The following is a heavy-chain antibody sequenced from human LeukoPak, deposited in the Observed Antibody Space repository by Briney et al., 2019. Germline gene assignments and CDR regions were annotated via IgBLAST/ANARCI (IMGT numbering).Heavy chain of an antibody. CDR2: ITASGST. D-gene: IGHD6-19*01. CDR1: GGSISSHY. CDR3: ARDEGRHSSAWD. Sequence: PSETLSLTCTVSGGSISSHYWSWIRQPAGEGLEGIGRITASGSTNCNPSLRGRVTMSVDTSKSHFSLKLSSVTAADTAVYYCARDEGRHSSAWDWGQGTLVTVSS. J-gene: IGHJ4*02. V-gene: IGHV4-4*07.